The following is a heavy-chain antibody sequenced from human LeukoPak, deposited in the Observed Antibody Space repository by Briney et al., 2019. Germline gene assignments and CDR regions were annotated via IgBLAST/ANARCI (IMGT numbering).Heavy chain of an antibody. J-gene: IGHJ4*02. CDR3: ARDFRYCSGGSCYNWDY. CDR1: GYTFTSYG. V-gene: IGHV1-18*01. CDR2: ISAYNGNT. Sequence: ASVKVSCKASGYTFTSYGISWVRQAPGQGLEWMGWISAYNGNTNYAQKLQGRVTMTTDTSTSTAYMELRSLRSDDTAVYYCARDFRYCSGGSCYNWDYWGQGTLVTVSS. D-gene: IGHD2-15*01.